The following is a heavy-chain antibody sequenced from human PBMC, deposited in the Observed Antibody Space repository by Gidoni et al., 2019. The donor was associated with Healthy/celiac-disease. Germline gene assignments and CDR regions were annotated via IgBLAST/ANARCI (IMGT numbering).Heavy chain of an antibody. CDR1: GFTSSSSG. CDR2: IWYDGSNK. D-gene: IGHD6-13*01. V-gene: IGHV3-33*01. CDR3: ARAYSSSWGYYYYYYGMDV. Sequence: QVQLVESGRGVVQPGRSLRLSCAASGFTSSSSGMRWVRQAPGKGLEWVAVIWYDGSNKDYADSVTGRFTISRDNSNNTLYLQMNSLSAEDTAVYYCARAYSSSWGYYYYYYGMDVWGQGTTVTVSS. J-gene: IGHJ6*02.